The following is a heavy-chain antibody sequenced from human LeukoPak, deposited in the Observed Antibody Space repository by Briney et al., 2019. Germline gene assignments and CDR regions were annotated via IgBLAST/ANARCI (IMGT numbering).Heavy chain of an antibody. CDR1: GYTFTSYD. CDR3: ARGALPADCSSTSCYTGYYYYYGMDV. J-gene: IGHJ6*02. V-gene: IGHV1-8*01. D-gene: IGHD2-2*02. CDR2: MNPNSGNT. Sequence: ASVKVSCKASGYTFTSYDTNWVRQATGQGLEWMGWMNPNSGNTGYAQKFQGRVTMTRNTSISTAYMELSSLRSEDTAVYYCARGALPADCSSTSCYTGYYYYYGMDVWGQGTTVTVSS.